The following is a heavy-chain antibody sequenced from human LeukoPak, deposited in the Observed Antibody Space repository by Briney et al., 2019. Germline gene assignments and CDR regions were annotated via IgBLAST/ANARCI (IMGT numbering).Heavy chain of an antibody. D-gene: IGHD5/OR15-5a*01. CDR2: ISCSGTTI. CDR1: GFTFSSYE. J-gene: IGHJ4*02. V-gene: IGHV3-48*03. CDR3: ARAGIRYGVYDGDFDY. Sequence: GGSLRLSCAASGFTFSSYEMNWVRQAPGKGLEWVSYISCSGTTIYYADSVKGRFTISRDNAKNTLYLQMDSLRAKDTAIYYCARAGIRYGVYDGDFDYWGQGTLVTVSS.